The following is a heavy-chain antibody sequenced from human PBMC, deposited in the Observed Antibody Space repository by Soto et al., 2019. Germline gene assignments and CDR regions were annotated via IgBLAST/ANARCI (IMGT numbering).Heavy chain of an antibody. V-gene: IGHV4-31*03. D-gene: IGHD6-6*01. J-gene: IGHJ4*02. CDR2: IYDSESA. Sequence: QVQLQESGPGLVKASQTLSLICSVSGESISSGGYYWSWIRHHPGKGLEWIGYIYDSESAYYNPSLRRRVTTSMDTSRIHFAMNLSSVTAADTAVYYCPRASSSSSAADYWGQGTLITVSS. CDR1: GESISSGGYY. CDR3: PRASSSSSAADY.